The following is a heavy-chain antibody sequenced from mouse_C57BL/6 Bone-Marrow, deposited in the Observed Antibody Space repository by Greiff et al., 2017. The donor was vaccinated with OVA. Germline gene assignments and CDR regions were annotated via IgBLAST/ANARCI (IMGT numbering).Heavy chain of an antibody. CDR1: GFTFSSYT. CDR2: ISGGGGNT. V-gene: IGHV5-9*01. J-gene: IGHJ2*01. CDR3: AREGLPLDY. Sequence: EVQVVESGGGLVKPGGSLKLSCAASGFTFSSYTMSWVRQTPEKRLEWVATISGGGGNTYYPDSVKGRFTISSDNAKSPLYLQMSSLRSEDTALYYCAREGLPLDYWGQGTTLTVSS. D-gene: IGHD2-4*01.